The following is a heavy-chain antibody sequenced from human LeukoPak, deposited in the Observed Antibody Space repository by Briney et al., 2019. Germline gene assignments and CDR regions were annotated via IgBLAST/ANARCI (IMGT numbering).Heavy chain of an antibody. CDR1: GFTLSSYA. CDR3: ARVSGVY. V-gene: IGHV3-30-3*01. Sequence: GGSLRLSCAASGFTLSSYAMHWVRQAPGKGLEWVPVISYDGSNKYYADSVKGRFTISRDNSKNTLYLQMNSLRAEDTAVYYCARVSGVYWGQGTLVTVSS. CDR2: ISYDGSNK. J-gene: IGHJ4*02. D-gene: IGHD2-8*01.